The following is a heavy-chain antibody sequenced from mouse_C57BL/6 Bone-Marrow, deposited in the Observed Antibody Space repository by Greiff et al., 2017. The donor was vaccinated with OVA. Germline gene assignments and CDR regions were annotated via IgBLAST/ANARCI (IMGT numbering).Heavy chain of an antibody. D-gene: IGHD2-2*01. V-gene: IGHV5-6*02. J-gene: IGHJ2*01. CDR1: GFTFSSYG. Sequence: DVKLVESGGDLVKPGGSLKLSCAASGFTFSSYGMSWVRQTPDKRLEWVATISSGGSYTYYPDSVKGRFTISRDNAKNTLYLQMSSLKSEDTAMYYCARWLRFDYWGQGTTLTVSS. CDR2: ISSGGSYT. CDR3: ARWLRFDY.